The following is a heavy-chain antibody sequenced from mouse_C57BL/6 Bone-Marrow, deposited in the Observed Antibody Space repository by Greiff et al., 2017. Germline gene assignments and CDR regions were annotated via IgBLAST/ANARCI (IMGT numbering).Heavy chain of an antibody. CDR3: AREGLPFDY. J-gene: IGHJ2*01. Sequence: VQLKESGPVLVKPGASVKMSCKASGYTFTDYYMNWVKQSHGKSLEWIGVINPYNGGTSYNQKFKGKATLTVDKSSCTAYMELNSLTSEDSAVYYGAREGLPFDYWGQGTTLTVSS. CDR2: INPYNGGT. D-gene: IGHD3-3*01. V-gene: IGHV1-19*01. CDR1: GYTFTDYY.